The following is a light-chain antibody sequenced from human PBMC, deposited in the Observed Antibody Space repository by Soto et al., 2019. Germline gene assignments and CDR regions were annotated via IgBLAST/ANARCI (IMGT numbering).Light chain of an antibody. CDR1: QSLLYTSNNKNY. V-gene: IGKV4-1*01. CDR2: WAS. CDR3: QQYYTFPRT. Sequence: DIVMTQSPDSLAVSLGERATINCKSSQSLLYTSNNKNYLSWYQKKPGLPPKMLLYWASTRESGVPDRFTGSGSGTNFTLTISGLQAEDVAVYYCQQYYTFPRTFGQGSKVEIK. J-gene: IGKJ1*01.